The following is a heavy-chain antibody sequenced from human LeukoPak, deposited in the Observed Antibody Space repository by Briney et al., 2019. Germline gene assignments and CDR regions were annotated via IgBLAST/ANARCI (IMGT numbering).Heavy chain of an antibody. CDR2: ISGSGGST. CDR3: AKVGVAGPYCYGMDA. V-gene: IGHV3-23*01. Sequence: GGSLRLSCAASGFTFSSYAMNWVRQAPGRGLEWVSAISGSGGSTYYADSVKGQFTISRDNSKNTLYLQMNSLIAEDTAVYYCAKVGVAGPYCYGMDAWGQGTTVTDSS. D-gene: IGHD6-19*01. J-gene: IGHJ6*02. CDR1: GFTFSSYA.